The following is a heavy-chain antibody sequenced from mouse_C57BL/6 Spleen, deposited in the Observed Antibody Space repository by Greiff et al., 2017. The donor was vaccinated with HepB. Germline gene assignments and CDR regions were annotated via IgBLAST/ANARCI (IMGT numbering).Heavy chain of an antibody. CDR1: GYTFTDYE. CDR3: TRKAYYYGSYYFDY. Sequence: QVHVKQSGAELVRPGASVTLSCKASGYTFTDYEMHWVKQTPVHGLEWIGAIDPETGGTAYNQKFKGKAILTADKSSSTAYMELRSLTSEDSAVYYCTRKAYYYGSYYFDYWGQGTTLTVSS. J-gene: IGHJ2*01. D-gene: IGHD2-1*01. V-gene: IGHV1-15*01. CDR2: IDPETGGT.